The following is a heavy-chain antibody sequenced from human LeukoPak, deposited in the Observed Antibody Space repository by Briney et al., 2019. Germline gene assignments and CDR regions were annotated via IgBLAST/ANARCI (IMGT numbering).Heavy chain of an antibody. Sequence: GGALRLSCAASGFTYSSYAMSWVHQAPGKALEWVPAISGSGGSTYYADSVKGRFTISRDNSKNTLYLQMNSLRAEDTAVYYRAKGGRPEVVVAASDYWGQGTLVTVSS. CDR2: ISGSGGST. V-gene: IGHV3-23*01. D-gene: IGHD2-15*01. CDR1: GFTYSSYA. J-gene: IGHJ4*02. CDR3: AKGGRPEVVVAASDY.